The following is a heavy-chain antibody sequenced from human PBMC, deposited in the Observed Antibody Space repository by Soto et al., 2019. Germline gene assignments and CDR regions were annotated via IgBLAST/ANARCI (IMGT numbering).Heavy chain of an antibody. CDR1: GGSVYIGTYY. J-gene: IGHJ4*02. CDR2: IHYSGST. Sequence: SETLSLTCTVPGGSVYIGTYYWSWIRQPPGKGLEWIGFIHYSGSTNYNPSLKSRVTMSVDTSKNQFSLKLTSVNAADTAVYYCTRGGDAYKNGHWGQGTLVNVPQ. CDR3: TRGGDAYKNGH. V-gene: IGHV4-61*01. D-gene: IGHD2-21*01.